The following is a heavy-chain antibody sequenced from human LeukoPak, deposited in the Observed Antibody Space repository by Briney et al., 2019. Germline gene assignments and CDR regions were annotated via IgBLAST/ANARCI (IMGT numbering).Heavy chain of an antibody. CDR1: GYTFTSYY. CDR2: INPSGGST. CDR3: ATLWGAGPDFDY. J-gene: IGHJ4*02. D-gene: IGHD1-26*01. V-gene: IGHV1-46*01. Sequence: ASVKVSCKASGYTFTSYYMHWVRQAPGQGLEWMGIINPSGGSTSYAQKFQGRVTMTTDTSTSTAYMELRSLRSDDTAVYYCATLWGAGPDFDYWGQGTLVTVSS.